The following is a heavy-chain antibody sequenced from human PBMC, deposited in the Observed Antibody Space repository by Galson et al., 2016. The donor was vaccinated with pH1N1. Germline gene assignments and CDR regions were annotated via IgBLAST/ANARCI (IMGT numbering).Heavy chain of an antibody. CDR1: RFSFSDYW. J-gene: IGHJ4*02. V-gene: IGHV3-7*01. CDR2: INQDGSQK. D-gene: IGHD6-13*01. Sequence: SLRLSCAGSRFSFSDYWMHWVRQAPGKGLEWVANINQDGSQKYYVDSVRGRFTISRDNAKNSLYLQMNSLRAKDTAVYYCARAIGASGAFWGQGTLVTVSS. CDR3: ARAIGASGAF.